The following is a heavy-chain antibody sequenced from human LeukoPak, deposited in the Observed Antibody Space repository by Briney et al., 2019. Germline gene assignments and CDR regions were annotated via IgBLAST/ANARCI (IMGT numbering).Heavy chain of an antibody. CDR3: ARVTKSYYYYDYMDV. V-gene: IGHV1-18*01. D-gene: IGHD4-11*01. CDR1: GYTLTSSG. CDR2: ISAYNGNT. J-gene: IGHJ6*03. Sequence: ASVKVSCKASGYTLTSSGVGWVRQAPGQGLEWMGWISAYNGNTNYAQNLQGRVTMTTDTSTNTAYMQLRSLRSDDTAVYYCARVTKSYYYYDYMDVWGNGTTVTVSS.